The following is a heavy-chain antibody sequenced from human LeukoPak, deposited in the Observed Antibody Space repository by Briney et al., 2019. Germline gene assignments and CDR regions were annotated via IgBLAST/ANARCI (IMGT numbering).Heavy chain of an antibody. Sequence: EASVKVSCKASGYTFTGYYMHWVRQAPGQGLEWMGWINPNSGGTNYAQKFQGRVTMTRDTSISTAYMELSRLRSDDTAVYYCARGQYYDFWSGYYPIDYWGQGTLVTVSS. CDR1: GYTFTGYY. D-gene: IGHD3-3*01. J-gene: IGHJ4*02. V-gene: IGHV1-2*02. CDR2: INPNSGGT. CDR3: ARGQYYDFWSGYYPIDY.